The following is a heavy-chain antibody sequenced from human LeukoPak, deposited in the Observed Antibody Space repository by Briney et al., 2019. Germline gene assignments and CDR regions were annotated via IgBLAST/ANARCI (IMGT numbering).Heavy chain of an antibody. D-gene: IGHD3-10*01. CDR3: ARGAAMVRGVIITYFDY. CDR1: GFTFSSYE. J-gene: IGHJ4*02. CDR2: ISSSGSTI. Sequence: PGGSLRLSCAASGFTFSSYEMNSVRQPPGKGMEWVSSISSSGSTIYYADSVKGRFTISRDNAKNSLYLQMNSLRAEDTAVYYCARGAAMVRGVIITYFDYWGQGTLVTVSS. V-gene: IGHV3-48*03.